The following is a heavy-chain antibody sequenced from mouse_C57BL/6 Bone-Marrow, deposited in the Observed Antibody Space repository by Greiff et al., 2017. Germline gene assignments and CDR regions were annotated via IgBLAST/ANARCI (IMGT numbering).Heavy chain of an antibody. CDR2: IYPRSGNT. J-gene: IGHJ1*03. Sequence: QVQLKQSGAELARPGASVKLSCKASGYTFTRYGISWVKQRTGQGLEWIGEIYPRSGNTYYNEKFKGKATLTADKSSSKAYMELRSLTSEDSAVYFCARGFYYGSSYGWYFDVWGTGTTVTVSS. V-gene: IGHV1-81*01. D-gene: IGHD1-1*01. CDR1: GYTFTRYG. CDR3: ARGFYYGSSYGWYFDV.